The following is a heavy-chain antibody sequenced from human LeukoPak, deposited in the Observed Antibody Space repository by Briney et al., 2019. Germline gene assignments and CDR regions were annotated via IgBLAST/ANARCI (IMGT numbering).Heavy chain of an antibody. D-gene: IGHD3-9*01. CDR3: ARDRDSLRYFDWLLWPLFDY. V-gene: IGHV3-11*04. Sequence: PGGSLRLSCAASGFTFSDYNMRWIRQAPGKGLEWVSSISRSGSTKYYADSVKGRFTISRDNAKNSLYLQMNSLRAEDTAVYYCARDRDSLRYFDWLLWPLFDYWGQGTLVTVSS. CDR1: GFTFSDYN. J-gene: IGHJ4*02. CDR2: ISRSGSTK.